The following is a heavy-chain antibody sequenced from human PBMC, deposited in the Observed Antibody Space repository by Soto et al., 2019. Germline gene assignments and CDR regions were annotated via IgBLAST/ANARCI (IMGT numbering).Heavy chain of an antibody. D-gene: IGHD4-4*01. CDR3: ARDNTVNTTGYYYGMDV. J-gene: IGHJ6*02. Sequence: SETLSLTCTVSGGSVSSGSYYWSWIRQPPGKGLEWIGYIYHSGSTYYNPSLKSRVTISVDRSKNQFSLKLSSVTAADTAVYYCARDNTVNTTGYYYGMDVWGQGTTVTVSS. V-gene: IGHV4-30-2*01. CDR1: GGSVSSGSYY. CDR2: IYHSGST.